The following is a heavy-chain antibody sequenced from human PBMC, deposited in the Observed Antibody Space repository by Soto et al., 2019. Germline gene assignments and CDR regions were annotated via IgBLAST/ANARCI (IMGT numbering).Heavy chain of an antibody. V-gene: IGHV3-23*01. D-gene: IGHD6-19*01. CDR1: GFTFSSYA. CDR2: ISGSGGST. J-gene: IGHJ6*02. Sequence: GGSLRLSCAASGFTFSSYAMSWVRQAPGKGLEWVSAISGSGGSTYYADSVKGRFTISRDNSKNTLYLQMNSLRAEDTAVYYCAKDFCVAVAGPPQYYGIDVWGQGTTVTVSS. CDR3: AKDFCVAVAGPPQYYGIDV.